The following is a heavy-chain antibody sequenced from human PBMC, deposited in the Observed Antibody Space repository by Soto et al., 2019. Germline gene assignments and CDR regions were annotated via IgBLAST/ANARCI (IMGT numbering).Heavy chain of an antibody. V-gene: IGHV4-4*02. J-gene: IGHJ6*02. Sequence: KPSETLSLTCAVSGASISRSSDWWTWVRQPPGKGLEWIGEIFHSGLINYNPSLQSRVTISVDKSKNQFSLNLNSVTAADTAVYFCARARLFASGRRDYYNGLGVWGQGTTVTVSS. CDR3: ARARLFASGRRDYYNGLGV. D-gene: IGHD3-10*01. CDR2: IFHSGLI. CDR1: GASISRSSDW.